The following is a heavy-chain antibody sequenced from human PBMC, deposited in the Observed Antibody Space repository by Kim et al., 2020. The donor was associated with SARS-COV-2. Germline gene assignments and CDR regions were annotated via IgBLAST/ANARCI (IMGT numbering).Heavy chain of an antibody. CDR3: ARNYGSGSLWFRGGMDV. J-gene: IGHJ6*01. V-gene: IGHV3-13*05. CDR2: IGTAGDP. CDR1: GFTFSSYD. D-gene: IGHD3-10*01. Sequence: GGSLRLSCAASGFTFSSYDMHWVRQTPGKGLEWVSAIGTAGDPYYLDSVKGRFTISRENAKNSLYLQMNSLRAGDTAVYYCARNYGSGSLWFRGGMDVWGQGAPGTVSP.